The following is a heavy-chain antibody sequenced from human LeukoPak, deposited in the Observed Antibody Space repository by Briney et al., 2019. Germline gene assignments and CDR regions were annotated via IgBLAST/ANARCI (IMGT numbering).Heavy chain of an antibody. Sequence: GGSLRLSCAASGFTFSSYAMHWVRQAPGKGLEWVAVISYDGSNKYYADSVKGRFTISRDNSKNTLYLQMNSLRAEDTAVYYCAREGGSIAVADHFDYWGQGTLVTVSS. D-gene: IGHD6-19*01. J-gene: IGHJ4*02. CDR2: ISYDGSNK. CDR3: AREGGSIAVADHFDY. CDR1: GFTFSSYA. V-gene: IGHV3-30-3*01.